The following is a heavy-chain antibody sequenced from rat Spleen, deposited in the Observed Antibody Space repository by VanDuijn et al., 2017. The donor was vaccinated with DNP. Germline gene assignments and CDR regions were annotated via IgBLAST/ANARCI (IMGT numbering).Heavy chain of an antibody. J-gene: IGHJ2*01. CDR3: ARPARGWFAY. Sequence: EVQLVESGGGLVQPGGSLKLSCAASGFAFSDYYMAWVRQAPTKGLEWVAYIRYDGGSIHYGDSVKGRFTIFRDNAKSTLYLQMNSLRSEDMATYYCARPARGWFAYWGQGVMVTVSS. CDR1: GFAFSDYY. CDR2: IRYDGGSI. V-gene: IGHV5-22*01.